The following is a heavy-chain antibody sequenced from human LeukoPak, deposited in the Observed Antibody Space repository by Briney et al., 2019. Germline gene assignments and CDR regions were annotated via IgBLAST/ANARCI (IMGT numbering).Heavy chain of an antibody. Sequence: ASVKVSCKASGYTFTGYYMHWVRQAPGQGLEWMGWINPNSGGTNYAQKFQGRVTMTRDTSISTVYMELSRLRSDDTAVYYCARVMVRGVNPTYYFDYWGQGTLVTVSS. D-gene: IGHD3-10*01. V-gene: IGHV1-2*02. J-gene: IGHJ4*02. CDR2: INPNSGGT. CDR3: ARVMVRGVNPTYYFDY. CDR1: GYTFTGYY.